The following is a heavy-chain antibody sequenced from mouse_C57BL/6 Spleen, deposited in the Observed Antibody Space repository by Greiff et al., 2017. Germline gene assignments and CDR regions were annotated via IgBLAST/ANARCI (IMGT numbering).Heavy chain of an antibody. Sequence: VQLQQSGPVLVKPGASVKMSCKASGYTFTDYYMNWVKQSHGKSLEWIGVINPYNGGTSYNQKFKGKATLTVDKSSSTAYMELNSLTSEDSAVYYCARSTSSGYPWFAYWGQGTLVTVSA. CDR1: GYTFTDYY. CDR2: INPYNGGT. J-gene: IGHJ3*01. CDR3: ARSTSSGYPWFAY. D-gene: IGHD3-2*02. V-gene: IGHV1-19*01.